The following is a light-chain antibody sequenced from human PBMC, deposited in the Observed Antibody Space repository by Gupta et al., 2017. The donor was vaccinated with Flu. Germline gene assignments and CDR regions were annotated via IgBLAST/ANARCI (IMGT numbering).Light chain of an antibody. CDR3: QQRSNWLT. CDR2: DAS. J-gene: IGKJ4*01. V-gene: IGKV3-11*01. Sequence: SPATLSLSPGERATLSCRASQSVSSYLAWYQQKPGQAPRLLIYDASNRATGIPARFSGSGSGTDFTLTISSLEPEDFAVYYGQQRSNWLTFGGGTKVEIK. CDR1: QSVSSY.